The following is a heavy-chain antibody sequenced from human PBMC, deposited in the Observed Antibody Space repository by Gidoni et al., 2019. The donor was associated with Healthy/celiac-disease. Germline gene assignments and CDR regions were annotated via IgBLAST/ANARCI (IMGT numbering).Heavy chain of an antibody. CDR2: MNPNSGNT. CDR1: GYTFTSYD. CDR3: ARGSVEWYEYSSSLDY. J-gene: IGHJ4*02. Sequence: QVQLVQSGAEVQKPGASVKVSCKASGYTFTSYDINWVRQATGQGLEWLGWMNPNSGNTGYAQKFQGRVTMTRNASISTAYMELSSLRSEDTAVYYCARGSVEWYEYSSSLDYWGQGTLVTVSS. D-gene: IGHD6-6*01. V-gene: IGHV1-8*01.